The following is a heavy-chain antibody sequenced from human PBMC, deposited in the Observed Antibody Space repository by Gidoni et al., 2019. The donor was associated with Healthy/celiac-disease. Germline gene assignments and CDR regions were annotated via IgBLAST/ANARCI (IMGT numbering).Heavy chain of an antibody. CDR3: AKDNVPYYDSSGADYYYYGMDV. V-gene: IGHV3-23*01. Sequence: EVQLLESGGGLVQPGGSLRPSCAASGFTFSSHAMSWVRPAPGKGLEWVSAISDSGGSTYYADSVKGRFTISRDNSKNTLYLQMNSLRAEDTAVYYCAKDNVPYYDSSGADYYYYGMDVWGQGTTVTVSS. D-gene: IGHD3-22*01. CDR2: ISDSGGST. J-gene: IGHJ6*02. CDR1: GFTFSSHA.